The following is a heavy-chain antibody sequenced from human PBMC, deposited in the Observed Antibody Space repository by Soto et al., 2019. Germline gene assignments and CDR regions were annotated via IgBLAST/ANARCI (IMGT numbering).Heavy chain of an antibody. CDR3: ARANGDARFYYYYGMDV. V-gene: IGHV3-11*01. Sequence: GGGLRRSCAAAGFTCSDYYMSWIRQAPGKGLEWVSYISSSGSTIYYADSVKGRFTISRDNAKNSLYLQMNSLRAEDTAVYYCARANGDARFYYYYGMDVWGQGTTVPV. D-gene: IGHD4-17*01. CDR1: GFTCSDYY. J-gene: IGHJ6*02. CDR2: ISSSGSTI.